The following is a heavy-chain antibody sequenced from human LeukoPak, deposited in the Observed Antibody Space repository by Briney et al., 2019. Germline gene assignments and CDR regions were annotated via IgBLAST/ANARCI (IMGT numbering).Heavy chain of an antibody. V-gene: IGHV4-61*05. CDR1: GGSISSSSYY. CDR3: ARRSKYYYDSSGYFFDY. J-gene: IGHJ4*02. CDR2: IYYSGST. Sequence: SETLSLTCTVSGGSISSSSYYWGWIRQPPGKGLEWIGYIYYSGSTNYNPSLKSRVTISVDTSKNQFSLKLSSVTAADTAVYYCARRSKYYYDSSGYFFDYWGQGTLVTVSS. D-gene: IGHD3-22*01.